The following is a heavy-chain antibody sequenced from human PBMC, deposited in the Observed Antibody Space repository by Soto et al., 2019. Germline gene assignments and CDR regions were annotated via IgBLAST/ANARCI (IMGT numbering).Heavy chain of an antibody. V-gene: IGHV4-59*11. Sequence: QVQLQESGPGLLKPSETLSLTCTVAGGSISDHYWRWIRQPPGKGLGWIGYVYYSGITNYTPALMSRVRTSVGPPKNRLSLKLTSGTAPATALYFCARDRGGDGGLGAGDHWGRGTLVAVSP. D-gene: IGHD2-21*01. CDR3: ARDRGGDGGLGAGDH. J-gene: IGHJ4*02. CDR2: VYYSGIT. CDR1: GGSISDHY.